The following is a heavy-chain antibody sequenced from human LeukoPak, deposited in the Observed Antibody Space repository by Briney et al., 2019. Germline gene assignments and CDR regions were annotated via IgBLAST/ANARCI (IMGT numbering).Heavy chain of an antibody. CDR2: IYYSGST. CDR3: ARQALRYFDWSPYYFDY. D-gene: IGHD3-9*01. CDR1: GGSISSSSYY. V-gene: IGHV4-39*01. J-gene: IGHJ4*02. Sequence: SETLSLTCTVSGGSISSSSYYWGWIRQPPGKGLEWIGSIYYSGSTYYNPSLKSRVTISVDTSKNQFSLKLRSVTAADTAVYYCARQALRYFDWSPYYFDYWGQGTLVTVSS.